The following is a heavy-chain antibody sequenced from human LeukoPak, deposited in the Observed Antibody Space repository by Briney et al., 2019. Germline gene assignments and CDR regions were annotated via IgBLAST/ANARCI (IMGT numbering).Heavy chain of an antibody. V-gene: IGHV1-2*02. CDR1: GYTFTDYY. Sequence: AASVKVSCKASGYTFTDYYMHWVRQAPGQGLEWMGWIIPNSGATNYAQNFQGRVTMTRDTSISTAYMELNRLTSDDTAVYYCARQLGATSRDYWGQGTLVTVSS. CDR2: IIPNSGAT. J-gene: IGHJ4*02. CDR3: ARQLGATSRDY. D-gene: IGHD1-26*01.